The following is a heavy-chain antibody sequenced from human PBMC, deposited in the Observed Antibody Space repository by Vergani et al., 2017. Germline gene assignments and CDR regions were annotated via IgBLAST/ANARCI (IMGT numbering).Heavy chain of an antibody. D-gene: IGHD3-22*01. CDR3: ARGGHTMIVVVIIPDEQGLDAFDI. V-gene: IGHV3-21*01. J-gene: IGHJ3*02. Sequence: EVQLVESGGGLVKPGGSLRLSCAASGFTFSSYSMNWVRQAPGKGLEWVSSISSSSSYIYYADSGKGRFTISRDNAKNSLYLQMNSLRAEDTAVYYCARGGHTMIVVVIIPDEQGLDAFDIWGQGTMVTVSS. CDR1: GFTFSSYS. CDR2: ISSSSSYI.